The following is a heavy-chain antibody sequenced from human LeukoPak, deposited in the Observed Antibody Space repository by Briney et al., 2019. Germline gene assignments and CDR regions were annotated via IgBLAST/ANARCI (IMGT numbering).Heavy chain of an antibody. CDR2: ICSSGGTI. V-gene: IGHV3-48*03. J-gene: IGHJ6*02. D-gene: IGHD4-17*01. Sequence: PGGSLRLSCAASGLTFSSYEMNWVRQAPGKGLEWVSYICSSGGTIYYADSVKGRFTISRDNAKNSVHLQMNSLRAEDTAVYYCARVHDYGYYYGMDVWGQGTTVTVSS. CDR3: ARVHDYGYYYGMDV. CDR1: GLTFSSYE.